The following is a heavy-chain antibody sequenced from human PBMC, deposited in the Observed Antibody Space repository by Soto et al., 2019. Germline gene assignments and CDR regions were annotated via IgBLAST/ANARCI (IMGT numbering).Heavy chain of an antibody. CDR2: ISYDGSNK. CDR3: AKESKTATISAYFDS. D-gene: IGHD6-25*01. J-gene: IGHJ4*02. V-gene: IGHV3-30*18. CDR1: GFTFRSYG. Sequence: GGSLRLSCAASGFTFRSYGMHWGRQAPGKGLEWVAVISYDGSNKYYADSVKGRFTISRDNSKNTLYLQMNSLRAEDTAVYYCAKESKTATISAYFDSWGQGTLVTVSS.